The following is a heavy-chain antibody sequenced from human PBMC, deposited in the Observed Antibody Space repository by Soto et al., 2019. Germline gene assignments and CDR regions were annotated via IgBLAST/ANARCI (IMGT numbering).Heavy chain of an antibody. J-gene: IGHJ4*02. V-gene: IGHV1-2*02. CDR3: ARGSLPLPHCNGGSCYSYFDY. CDR2: INPNSGGR. D-gene: IGHD2-15*01. Sequence: QVQLVQSGAEVKKPGASVKVSCTDSGYSFTGYFMHWVRQAPGQGLEWMGWINPNSGGRNFAQKFQGRVTMNRDTSIRTAYMKRSGLPSDATAFYYGARGSLPLPHCNGGSCYSYFDYWGEGTLVSVSS. CDR1: GYSFTGYF.